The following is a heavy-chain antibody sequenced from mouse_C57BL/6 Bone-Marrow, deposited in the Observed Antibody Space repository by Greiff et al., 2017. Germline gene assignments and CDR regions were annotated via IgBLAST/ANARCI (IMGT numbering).Heavy chain of an antibody. CDR2: SRNKANDYTT. D-gene: IGHD4-1*01. CDR1: GFTFSDFY. V-gene: IGHV7-1*01. J-gene: IGHJ4*01. Sequence: EVQVVESGGGLVQSGRSLRLSCATSGFTFSDFYMEWVRQAPGKGLEWIAASRNKANDYTTEYSASVKGRFIVSRDTSQSILYLQMNALRAEDTAIYYCARGTGTHAMDYWGQGTSVTVSS. CDR3: ARGTGTHAMDY.